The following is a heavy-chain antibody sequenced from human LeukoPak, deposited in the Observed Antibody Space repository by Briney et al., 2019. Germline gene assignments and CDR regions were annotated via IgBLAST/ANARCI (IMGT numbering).Heavy chain of an antibody. Sequence: SETLSLTCTVSGGFINTYYWSWIRQPPGKGLEWIGFVYYSGRTSYNPSLKSRVTISVDTSKSQFSLRLSSVTAADTAMYYCARLGLGDEACWFDPWGQRTLVTVSS. J-gene: IGHJ5*02. CDR3: ARLGLGDEACWFDP. D-gene: IGHD3-10*01. CDR1: GGFINTYY. V-gene: IGHV4-59*01. CDR2: VYYSGRT.